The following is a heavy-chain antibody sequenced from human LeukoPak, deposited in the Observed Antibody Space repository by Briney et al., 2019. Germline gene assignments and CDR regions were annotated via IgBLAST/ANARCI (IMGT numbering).Heavy chain of an antibody. CDR2: TIPILGTT. Sequence: SVKVSCKASGGTFRSYAITWVRQAPGQGPEWMGRTIPILGTTKYTQKFQGRLTITTDESTSTAYMELSSLISEDTAVYFCATTDYDFMSGSYYKDVWGKGTTVIVSS. CDR1: GGTFRSYA. CDR3: ATTDYDFMSGSYYKDV. J-gene: IGHJ6*03. V-gene: IGHV1-69*11. D-gene: IGHD3-3*01.